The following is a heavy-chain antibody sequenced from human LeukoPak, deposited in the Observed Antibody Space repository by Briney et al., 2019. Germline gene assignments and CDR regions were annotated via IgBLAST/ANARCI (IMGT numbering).Heavy chain of an antibody. CDR3: ARELNGYYYDSSGYRFDP. D-gene: IGHD3-22*01. CDR2: INPNSGGT. V-gene: IGHV1-2*02. CDR1: GYTFTGYY. J-gene: IGHJ5*02. Sequence: ASVTVSCKASGYTFTGYYMHWVRQAPGQGLEGMGWINPNSGGTNYAQKFQGRVTMTRDTSISTAYMELSRLRSDDTAVYYCARELNGYYYDSSGYRFDPWGQGTLVTVSS.